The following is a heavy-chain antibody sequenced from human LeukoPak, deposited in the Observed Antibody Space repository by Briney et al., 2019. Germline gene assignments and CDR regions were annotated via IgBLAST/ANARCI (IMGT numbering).Heavy chain of an antibody. CDR3: SRLRYDSSGYDY. J-gene: IGHJ4*02. CDR2: IDPSDSYT. D-gene: IGHD3-22*01. Sequence: GESLKISCKGPGYSFTNYWISWVRQMPGKGLEWMGRIDPSDSYTKYSPSFQGHVTISVDKSVSTAYLQGSSLKASDSAMYYCSRLRYDSSGYDYWGQGTLVTVSS. CDR1: GYSFTNYW. V-gene: IGHV5-10-1*01.